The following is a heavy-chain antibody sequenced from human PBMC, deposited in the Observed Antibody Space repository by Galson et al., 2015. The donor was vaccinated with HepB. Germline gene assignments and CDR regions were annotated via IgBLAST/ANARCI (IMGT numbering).Heavy chain of an antibody. Sequence: SVKVSCKASGGTFSSYAISWVRQAPGQGLEWMGGTIPIFGTANYAQKFQGRVTITADESTSTAYMELSSLRSEDTAVYYCAREWRPAPNYYDSSGLDYWGQGTLVTVSS. J-gene: IGHJ4*02. D-gene: IGHD3-22*01. CDR2: TIPIFGTA. V-gene: IGHV1-69*13. CDR1: GGTFSSYA. CDR3: AREWRPAPNYYDSSGLDY.